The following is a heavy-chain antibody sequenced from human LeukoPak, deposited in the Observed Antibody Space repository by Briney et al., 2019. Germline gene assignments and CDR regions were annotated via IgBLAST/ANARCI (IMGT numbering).Heavy chain of an antibody. CDR2: INTSDGGT. CDR1: GYMFSTSY. D-gene: IGHD3-22*01. J-gene: IGHJ4*02. V-gene: IGHV1-46*01. CDR3: ARGLGYYDSSGYYF. Sequence: ASVKVSCKASGYMFSTSYMHWVRQAPGQGLEWMGVINTSDGGTSNAQKFHGRVTMTRDTSTTTVYMELSSLRPEDTAVYYCARGLGYYDSSGYYFRGQGALVAVSS.